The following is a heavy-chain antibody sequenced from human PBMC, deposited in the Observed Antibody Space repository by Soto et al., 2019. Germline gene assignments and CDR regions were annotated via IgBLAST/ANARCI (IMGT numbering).Heavy chain of an antibody. D-gene: IGHD3-10*01. CDR3: ARSPNGWFGEVLTHMGY. V-gene: IGHV1-3*05. CDR1: GYTFTNYA. J-gene: IGHJ4*02. CDR2: ISAGFGNT. Sequence: QVQLVQSGAEEKKPGTSVKVSCKASGYTFTNYAMHWVRQAPGQRLEWMGWISAGFGNTKYSQKFQGRVTMTRDTSXSXXYMELSSLRSEDTAVYYCARSPNGWFGEVLTHMGYWGQGTLVTVSS.